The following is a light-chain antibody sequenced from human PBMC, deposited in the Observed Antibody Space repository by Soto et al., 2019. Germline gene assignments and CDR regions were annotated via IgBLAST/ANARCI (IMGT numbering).Light chain of an antibody. V-gene: IGLV2-14*01. CDR2: EVS. CDR1: SSDVGGYNY. Sequence: QYRLAEPACVSWSPGQSITISCTGTSSDVGGYNYVSWYQQHPGKAPKLMIYEVSNRPSGVSNRFSGSKSGNTASLTISGLQAEDEAGYYCSSYTSSSTRVFGTGAKVAVL. J-gene: IGLJ1*01. CDR3: SSYTSSSTRV.